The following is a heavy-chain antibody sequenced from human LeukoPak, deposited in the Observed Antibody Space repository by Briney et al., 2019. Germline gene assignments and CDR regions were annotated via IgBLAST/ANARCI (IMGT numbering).Heavy chain of an antibody. CDR2: IYTDDST. V-gene: IGHV3-66*01. J-gene: IGHJ4*02. CDR1: GFTFSSYW. D-gene: IGHD3-16*01. Sequence: GGSLRLSCAASGFTFSSYWMSWVRQAPGKGLEWVSVIYTDDSTYYTDSVKGRFAISRDISKNTLYLQMNSLRGDDTAVYYCAGDWNGDHVIEYWGQGTLVTVSS. CDR3: AGDWNGDHVIEY.